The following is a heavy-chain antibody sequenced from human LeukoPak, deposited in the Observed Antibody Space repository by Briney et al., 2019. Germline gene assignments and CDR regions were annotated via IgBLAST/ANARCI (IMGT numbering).Heavy chain of an antibody. CDR1: GGSISSYY. CDR2: IYYSGST. CDR3: ARNHTHEGYGYYFDY. J-gene: IGHJ4*02. V-gene: IGHV4-59*08. D-gene: IGHD5-18*01. Sequence: PSETLSLTCTVSGGSISSYYWSWIRQPPGKGLEWIGYIYYSGSTNYNPSLKSRVTISVDTSKNQFSLKLSSVTAADTAVYYCARNHTHEGYGYYFDYWGQGTLITVSS.